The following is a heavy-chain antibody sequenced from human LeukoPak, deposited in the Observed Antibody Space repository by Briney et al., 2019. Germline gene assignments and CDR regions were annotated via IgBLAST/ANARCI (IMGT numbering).Heavy chain of an antibody. D-gene: IGHD1-1*01. CDR1: GYTFSSYW. V-gene: IGHV5-51*01. CDR3: ARQNEFRLDY. J-gene: IGHJ4*02. CDR2: IYPGDSDT. Sequence: GESLKISCKGSGYTFSSYWIGWVRQMPGKGLEWMGIIYPGDSDTRYSPSLQGQVTISVDTSIGTAYLQWSSLKASDTAIYCCARQNEFRLDYWGQGTLVTVSS.